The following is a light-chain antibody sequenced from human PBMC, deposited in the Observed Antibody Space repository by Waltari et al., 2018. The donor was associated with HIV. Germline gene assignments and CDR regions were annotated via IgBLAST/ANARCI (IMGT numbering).Light chain of an antibody. CDR2: DVS. V-gene: IGLV2-11*01. CDR1: SSDVGGYNY. J-gene: IGLJ2*01. CDR3: CSYAGSYTFVV. Sequence: QSALPQPRSVSGSPGQSVTISCTGTSSDVGGYNYVHWYQQHPGKAPKLMIYDVSKRPSGVPDRFSGSKSGNTASLTISGLQAEDEADYYCCSYAGSYTFVVFGGGTKLTVL.